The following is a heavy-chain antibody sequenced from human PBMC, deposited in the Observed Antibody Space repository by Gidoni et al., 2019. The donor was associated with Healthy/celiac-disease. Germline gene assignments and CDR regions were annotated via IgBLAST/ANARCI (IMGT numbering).Heavy chain of an antibody. CDR1: GSTFTSYG. Sequence: QVQLVQSGAEVKKPVASVKVSCKASGSTFTSYGISWVRQAHGQGLEWMGWISAYNGNTNYAQKLQGRVTMTTDTSTSTAYMELRSLRSDDTAVYYCAREKGILMVYASNWFDPWGQGTLVTVAS. J-gene: IGHJ5*02. CDR3: AREKGILMVYASNWFDP. V-gene: IGHV1-18*01. D-gene: IGHD2-8*01. CDR2: ISAYNGNT.